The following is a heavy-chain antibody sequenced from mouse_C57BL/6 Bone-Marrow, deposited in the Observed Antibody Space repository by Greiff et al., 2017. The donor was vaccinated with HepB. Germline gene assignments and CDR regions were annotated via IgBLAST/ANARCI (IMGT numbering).Heavy chain of an antibody. D-gene: IGHD2-5*01. J-gene: IGHJ4*01. Sequence: EVQLQQSGTVLARPGASVKMSCKTSGYTFTSYWMHWVKQRPGQGLEWIGAIYPGNSDTSYNQKFKGKAKLTAVTTASTAYMELSSLKNEDSAVYYCTQGNSNHYYAMEYWGQGTSVTVSS. CDR3: TQGNSNHYYAMEY. V-gene: IGHV1-5*01. CDR2: IYPGNSDT. CDR1: GYTFTSYW.